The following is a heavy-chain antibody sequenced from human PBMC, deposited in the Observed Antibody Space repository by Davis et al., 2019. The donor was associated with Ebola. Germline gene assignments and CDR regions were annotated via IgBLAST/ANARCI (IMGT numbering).Heavy chain of an antibody. J-gene: IGHJ3*02. CDR3: ARLRRDAFDI. CDR1: GCPISSGGYH. Sequence: SETLSLTCTVSGCPISSGGYHWSWIRQHTGKGLEWIGYIYYSESTYYNPSLKSRLTISVDTSKNQFSLKLSSVTAADTAVYYCARLRRDAFDIWGQGTMVTVSS. CDR2: IYYSEST. V-gene: IGHV4-31*03.